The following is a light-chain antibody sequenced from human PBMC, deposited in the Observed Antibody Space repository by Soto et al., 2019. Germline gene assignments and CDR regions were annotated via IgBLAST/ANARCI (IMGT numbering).Light chain of an antibody. J-gene: IGKJ5*01. V-gene: IGKV3-11*01. Sequence: DIVLTQFPATLSLSPGERATFSCRASQSVGTYLAWYQHKPGQAPRLLIYDASKRAIGIPARFSGSGSGTDFALTISSLEPEDFAVYYCQQRSDWPPITFGQGTRLEIK. CDR1: QSVGTY. CDR2: DAS. CDR3: QQRSDWPPIT.